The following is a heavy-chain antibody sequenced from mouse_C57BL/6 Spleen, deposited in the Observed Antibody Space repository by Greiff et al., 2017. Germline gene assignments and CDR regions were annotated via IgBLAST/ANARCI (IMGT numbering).Heavy chain of an antibody. V-gene: IGHV1-82*01. CDR2: IYPGDGDT. D-gene: IGHD3-2*02. CDR3: ARPTAKAGDYDSNY. J-gene: IGHJ4*01. CDR1: GYAFRSSW. Sequence: QVQLQQSGPALVKPGASVKISCKASGYAFRSSWMNWVKQRPGKGLEWIGRIYPGDGDTNYNGKFKGKATLTADKSSSTAYMQLSILTSADSAVYCCARPTAKAGDYDSNYWGQGTTVTVSS.